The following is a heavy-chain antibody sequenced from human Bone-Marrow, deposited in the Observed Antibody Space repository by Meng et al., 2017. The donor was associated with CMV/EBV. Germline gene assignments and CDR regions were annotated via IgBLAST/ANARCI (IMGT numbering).Heavy chain of an antibody. Sequence: SVKVSCKASGGTFSSSSLMWVRQAPGQGLEWMGGITPAFETADYAQKFRDRVTISMDDSATTAYMEMSSLGSEDTAVYFCARGPRITVGGVIIWPLEDWGQGTLVTVS. CDR2: ITPAFETA. V-gene: IGHV1-69*05. J-gene: IGHJ4*02. D-gene: IGHD3-16*02. CDR3: ARGPRITVGGVIIWPLED. CDR1: GGTFSSSS.